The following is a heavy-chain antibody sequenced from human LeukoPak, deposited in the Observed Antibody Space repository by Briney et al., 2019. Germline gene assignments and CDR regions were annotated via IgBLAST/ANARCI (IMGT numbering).Heavy chain of an antibody. CDR2: ISSSGSTI. D-gene: IGHD3-9*01. J-gene: IGHJ4*02. CDR3: ARDPLRYLRVGHYDY. CDR1: GFTFSSYE. Sequence: PGGSLRLSCAASGFTFSSYEMNWVRQAPGKGLEWVSYISSSGSTIYYADSVKGRFTISRDNAKNSLYLQMNSLRAEDTAVYYCARDPLRYLRVGHYDYWGQGTLVAVSS. V-gene: IGHV3-48*03.